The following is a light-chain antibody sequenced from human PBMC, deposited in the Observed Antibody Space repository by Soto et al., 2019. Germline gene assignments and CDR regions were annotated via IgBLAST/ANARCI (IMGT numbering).Light chain of an antibody. CDR3: QQYNNPIT. J-gene: IGKJ5*01. CDR1: QSVSSN. CDR2: GAS. V-gene: IGKV3-15*01. Sequence: EIVMTQSPATLSVSPGERATLSCRASQSVSSNLAWYQQKPGQAPRLLIYGASTRATGIPVRFSGSGSGTEFTLTISSLQSEDFAVYYCQQYNNPITFGQGTRLEIK.